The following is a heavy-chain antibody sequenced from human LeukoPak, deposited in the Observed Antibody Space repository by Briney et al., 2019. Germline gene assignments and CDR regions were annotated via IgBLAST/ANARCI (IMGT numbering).Heavy chain of an antibody. CDR1: GFTLSSYG. D-gene: IGHD6-19*01. V-gene: IGHV3-30*02. CDR2: IGYDGTNK. J-gene: IGHJ1*01. Sequence: GGSLRLSCAASGFTLSSYGMHWVRQAPGKGLEWVAFIGYDGTNKYYADSVKGRFTISRDNSKNTMFLQMNSLRAEDTAIYYCAKEEVADTSAYYFGHWGQGTLAPVSS. CDR3: AKEEVADTSAYYFGH.